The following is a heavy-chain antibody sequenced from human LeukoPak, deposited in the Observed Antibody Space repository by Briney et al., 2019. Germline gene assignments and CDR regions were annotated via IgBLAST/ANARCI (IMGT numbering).Heavy chain of an antibody. V-gene: IGHV4-39*01. CDR1: GGSISSSSAY. D-gene: IGHD5-18*01. J-gene: IGHJ4*02. CDR2: IYYSKNT. Sequence: SETLSLTCTVSGGSISSSSAYWGWIRQPPGKGLEWTGSIYYSKNTYYNPSLKSRVTISADTSKNQFSLTLGSVSATDTAVYYCVSPRGFSYGYFDYWGQGTLVTVSS. CDR3: VSPRGFSYGYFDY.